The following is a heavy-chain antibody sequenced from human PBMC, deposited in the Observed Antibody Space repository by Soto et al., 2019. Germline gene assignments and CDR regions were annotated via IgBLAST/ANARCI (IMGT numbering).Heavy chain of an antibody. CDR1: GGTLSSYA. V-gene: IGHV1-69*13. Sequence: SVKVSCKASGGTLSSYAISWVRQAPGQGLEWMGGIIPIFGTANYAQKFQGRVTITADESTSTAYMELSSLRSEDTAVYYCARLHYNYYYYYGMDVWGQGTTVTVSS. J-gene: IGHJ6*02. D-gene: IGHD2-2*02. CDR3: ARLHYNYYYYYGMDV. CDR2: IIPIFGTA.